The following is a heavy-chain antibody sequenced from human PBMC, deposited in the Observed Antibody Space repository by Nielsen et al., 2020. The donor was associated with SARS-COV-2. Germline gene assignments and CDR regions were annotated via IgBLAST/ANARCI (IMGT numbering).Heavy chain of an antibody. CDR2: IIPILGIA. Sequence: WVRQAPGQGLEWMGRIIPILGIANYAQKFQGRVTITADKSTSTAYMELSSLRSEDTAVYYCARGHLIPTRGTYYFDYWGQGTLVTVSS. V-gene: IGHV1-69*04. D-gene: IGHD1-26*01. CDR3: ARGHLIPTRGTYYFDY. J-gene: IGHJ4*02.